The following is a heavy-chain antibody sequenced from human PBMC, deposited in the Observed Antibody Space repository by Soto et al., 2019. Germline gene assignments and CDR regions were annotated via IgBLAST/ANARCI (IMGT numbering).Heavy chain of an antibody. CDR3: ARGMRFSSIFGVVTPVFDI. Sequence: ASVKVSCKASGYTFTGYYMHWVRQAPGQGLEWMGWINPNSGGTNYAQKFQGWVTMTRDTSISTAYMELSRLRSDDTAVYYCARGMRFSSIFGVVTPVFDICGQGTMVTV. J-gene: IGHJ3*02. CDR2: INPNSGGT. D-gene: IGHD3-3*01. V-gene: IGHV1-2*04. CDR1: GYTFTGYY.